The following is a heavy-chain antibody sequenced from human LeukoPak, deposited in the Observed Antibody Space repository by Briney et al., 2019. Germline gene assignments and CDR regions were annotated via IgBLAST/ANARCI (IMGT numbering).Heavy chain of an antibody. D-gene: IGHD2-2*01. CDR1: GFTFRTYW. J-gene: IGHJ4*02. Sequence: GGSLRLSCAASGFTFRTYWMHWVRQAPGKGLVWVSRINDDGSSATYADSVKGRFTISRDNAKNTLYLQMNSLRAEDTAVYYCARGRVNCDTTRCYESYFDYWGQGTLVTVSS. CDR3: ARGRVNCDTTRCYESYFDY. CDR2: INDDGSSA. V-gene: IGHV3-74*01.